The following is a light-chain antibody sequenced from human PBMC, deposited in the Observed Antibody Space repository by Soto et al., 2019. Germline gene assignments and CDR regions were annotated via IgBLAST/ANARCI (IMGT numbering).Light chain of an antibody. Sequence: QSALTQPASVSGSPGQSITISCTGTSSDVGGYNYVSWYQQHPGKAPKLMIYEVSNRPSGVSNRFSGSKSGNTASLTISGLQAEDEADYYGSSYTGSSTVVFGGGTKLPAL. CDR3: SSYTGSSTVV. J-gene: IGLJ2*01. V-gene: IGLV2-14*01. CDR1: SSDVGGYNY. CDR2: EVS.